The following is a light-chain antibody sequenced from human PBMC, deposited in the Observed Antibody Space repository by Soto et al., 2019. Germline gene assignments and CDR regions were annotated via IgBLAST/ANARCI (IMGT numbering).Light chain of an antibody. CDR3: QQYGSSGT. J-gene: IGKJ1*01. V-gene: IGKV3-20*01. CDR2: GAS. CDR1: QSVSNNY. Sequence: EILLTQSPGTLSLSPGERATLSCRASQSVSNNYLAWYQQKPGHAPRLLIYGASNRATGIPDSFSGSASGTEFPLTISRLAPEDSAVYYCQQYGSSGTFGQGTKVDIK.